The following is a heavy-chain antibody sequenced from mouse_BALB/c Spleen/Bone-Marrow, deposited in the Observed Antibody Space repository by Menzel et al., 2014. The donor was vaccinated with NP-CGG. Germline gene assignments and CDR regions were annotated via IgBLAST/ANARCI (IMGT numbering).Heavy chain of an antibody. Sequence: QVQLQQSGPELAKPGASVKMSCRASGYTFTSYWMNWVKQRPVQGLEWIGYINPTSGYTEYNQKFKDKATLTTDKSSSAAYMQLSSLTSEGSAVYYCTPGGNDWFAYWGQGTLVTVSA. D-gene: IGHD2-1*01. J-gene: IGHJ3*01. CDR3: TPGGNDWFAY. CDR2: INPTSGYT. CDR1: GYTFTSYW. V-gene: IGHV1-7*01.